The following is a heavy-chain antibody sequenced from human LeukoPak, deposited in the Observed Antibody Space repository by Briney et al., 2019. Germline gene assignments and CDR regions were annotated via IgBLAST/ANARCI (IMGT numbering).Heavy chain of an antibody. V-gene: IGHV3-30*02. D-gene: IGHD2-2*01. J-gene: IGHJ6*03. CDR3: AKTASSCSSTSCPYYYMDV. CDR2: IWYGGSNK. Sequence: GGSLRLSCAASGFTFSSYGMHWVRQAPGKGLEWVAAIWYGGSNKYYADSVKGRFTISRDNPMNTLYLQMNSLRAEDTAVYYCAKTASSCSSTSCPYYYMDVWGKGTTVTVSS. CDR1: GFTFSSYG.